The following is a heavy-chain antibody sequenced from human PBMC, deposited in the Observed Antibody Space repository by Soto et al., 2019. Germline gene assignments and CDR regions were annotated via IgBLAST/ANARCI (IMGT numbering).Heavy chain of an antibody. J-gene: IGHJ4*02. V-gene: IGHV3-23*01. D-gene: IGHD2-21*02. Sequence: GGSLRLSCAAPGFTFSSYAMSWVRQAPGKGLEWVSAISGSGGSTYYADSVKGRFTISRDNSKNTLYLQMNSLRAEDTAVYYCAKNLRDPYYFDYWGQGTLVTVSS. CDR1: GFTFSSYA. CDR2: ISGSGGST. CDR3: AKNLRDPYYFDY.